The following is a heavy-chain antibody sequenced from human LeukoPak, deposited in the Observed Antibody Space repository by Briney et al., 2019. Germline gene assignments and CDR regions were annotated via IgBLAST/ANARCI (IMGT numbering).Heavy chain of an antibody. D-gene: IGHD1-1*01. CDR1: GFTFSSYA. J-gene: IGHJ6*01. Sequence: GRSLRLSCAASGFTFSSYAMHWVRQAPGKGLEWVSAISGSSGGTYYAPPVEGRFTISRDNSKTTLYLQMNSLRAEDTAVYYCAKPKTKPERRLPYSYDGMDVWGQGNTVTVSS. CDR2: ISGSSGGT. V-gene: IGHV3-23*01. CDR3: AKPKTKPERRLPYSYDGMDV.